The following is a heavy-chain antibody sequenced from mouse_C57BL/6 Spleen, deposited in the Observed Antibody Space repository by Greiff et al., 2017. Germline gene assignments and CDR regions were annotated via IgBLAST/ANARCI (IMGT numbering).Heavy chain of an antibody. Sequence: EVQGVESGGDLVKPGGSLKLSCAASGFTFSSYGMSWVRQTPDKRLEWVATISSGGSYTYYPDSVKGRFTISRDNAKNTLYLQMSSLKSEDTAMYYCARHEGYGYDTSLWFAYWGQGTLVTVSA. D-gene: IGHD2-2*01. CDR3: ARHEGYGYDTSLWFAY. CDR2: ISSGGSYT. J-gene: IGHJ3*01. V-gene: IGHV5-6*01. CDR1: GFTFSSYG.